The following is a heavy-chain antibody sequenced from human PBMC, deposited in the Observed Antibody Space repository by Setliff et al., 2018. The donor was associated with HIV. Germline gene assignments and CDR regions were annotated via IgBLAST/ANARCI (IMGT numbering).Heavy chain of an antibody. Sequence: GGSLRLSCTASGFTFSSYWMHWVRQPPGKGLEWVSSITIGSGDVFYADSVQGRFTISRDDAKNSLYLQMNSLRVEDTAVYYCARDYLYYNLYNGSPVYGMDVWGQGTTVTVSS. CDR1: GFTFSSYW. V-gene: IGHV3-21*01. D-gene: IGHD3-3*01. J-gene: IGHJ6*02. CDR2: ITIGSGDV. CDR3: ARDYLYYNLYNGSPVYGMDV.